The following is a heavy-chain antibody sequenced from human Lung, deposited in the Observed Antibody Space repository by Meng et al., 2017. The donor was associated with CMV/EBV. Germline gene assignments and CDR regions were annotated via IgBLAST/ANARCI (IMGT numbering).Heavy chain of an antibody. J-gene: IGHJ4*02. Sequence: SCAASGFTFRSYNMNWVRQAPGKGLEWVSSIDSSSTYIYYEESVKGRFTNSRDNAKNSLFLQMNSLRAEDTAVDYCASSDLDILLWLPFDHWGQGTLVTVSS. D-gene: IGHD4-23*01. CDR3: ASSDLDILLWLPFDH. CDR1: GFTFRSYN. V-gene: IGHV3-21*01. CDR2: IDSSSTYI.